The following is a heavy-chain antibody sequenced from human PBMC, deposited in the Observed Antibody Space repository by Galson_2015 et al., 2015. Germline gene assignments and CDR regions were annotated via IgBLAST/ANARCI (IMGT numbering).Heavy chain of an antibody. Sequence: SLRLSCAASGFTFRSYSMNWVRQAPGKGLEWVAVISYDRSNKYYADSVKGRFTISRDNSKNTLYLQMNSLRAEDTAVYYCARDLKVVPAAALDYWGQGTLVTVSS. D-gene: IGHD2-2*01. CDR3: ARDLKVVPAAALDY. V-gene: IGHV3-30*03. CDR1: GFTFRSYS. CDR2: ISYDRSNK. J-gene: IGHJ4*02.